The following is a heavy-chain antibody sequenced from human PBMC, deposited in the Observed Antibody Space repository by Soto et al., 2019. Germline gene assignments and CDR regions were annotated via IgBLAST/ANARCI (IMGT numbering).Heavy chain of an antibody. Sequence: PGGSLRLSCAASGFTFSNAWMSWVRQAPGKGLEWVGRIKSKTDGGTTDYAAPVKGRFTISRDDSKNTLYLQMNSLKTEDTAVYYCTTMSYGSGSSKLRSWGQGTLVTVSS. D-gene: IGHD3-10*01. CDR2: IKSKTDGGTT. CDR3: TTMSYGSGSSKLRS. V-gene: IGHV3-15*01. J-gene: IGHJ5*02. CDR1: GFTFSNAW.